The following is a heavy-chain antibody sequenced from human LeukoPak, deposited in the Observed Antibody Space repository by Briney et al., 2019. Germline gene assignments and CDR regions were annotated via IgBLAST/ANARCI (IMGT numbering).Heavy chain of an antibody. J-gene: IGHJ4*02. CDR2: IKQDGSEK. D-gene: IGHD3-16*01. V-gene: IGHV3-7*01. CDR1: GFTFSSYW. Sequence: GGSLRLSCAASGFTFSSYWMSRVRQAPGKGLEWVANIKQDGSEKYYVDSVKGRFTISRDNAKNSLYLQMNSLRAEDTAAYYCARVGDDYVWGSAYFDYWGQGTLVTVSS. CDR3: ARVGDDYVWGSAYFDY.